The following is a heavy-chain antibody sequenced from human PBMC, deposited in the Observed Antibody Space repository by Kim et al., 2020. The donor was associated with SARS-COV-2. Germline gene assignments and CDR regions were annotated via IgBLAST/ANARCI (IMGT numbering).Heavy chain of an antibody. Sequence: ASVKVSCKASGDTFTGYYMHWVRQAPGQGLEWMGRINPNSGGTNYAQKFQGRVTMTRDTSISTAYMELSRLRSDDTVVYYCARGSFDYYDISGYYHFDYWGQGTLVTVSS. V-gene: IGHV1-2*05. D-gene: IGHD3-22*01. J-gene: IGHJ4*02. CDR1: GDTFTGYY. CDR2: INPNSGGT. CDR3: ARGSFDYYDISGYYHFDY.